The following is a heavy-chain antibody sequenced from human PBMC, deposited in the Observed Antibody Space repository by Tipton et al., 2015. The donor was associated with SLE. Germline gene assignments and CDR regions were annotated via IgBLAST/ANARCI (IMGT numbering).Heavy chain of an antibody. V-gene: IGHV4-38-2*02. CDR1: GYSISSGYY. CDR3: ARDGYDILTGHYYGMDV. J-gene: IGHJ6*02. D-gene: IGHD3-9*01. Sequence: TLSLTCAVSGYSISSGYYWGWIRQPPGTWLEWIGRIYTSGSTNYNPSLKSRVTMSVDTSTNQFSLTLNSVTAADTAVYYCARDGYDILTGHYYGMDVWGQGTTVTVSS. CDR2: IYTSGST.